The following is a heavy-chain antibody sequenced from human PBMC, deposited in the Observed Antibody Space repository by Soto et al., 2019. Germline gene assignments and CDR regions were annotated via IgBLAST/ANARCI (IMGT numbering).Heavy chain of an antibody. Sequence: GGSLRLSCAASGFTFSSYALHCVRQAPGKGLEWVGSISYDGSSEYYADSFKGRFIVSRDNSKNTVYLEMDSLRPEDSAVFYCAREYSYDSGGYYYYGMDIWGQGTTVTVSS. CDR3: AREYSYDSGGYYYYGMDI. V-gene: IGHV3-30-3*01. CDR1: GFTFSSYA. J-gene: IGHJ6*02. CDR2: ISYDGSSE. D-gene: IGHD3-22*01.